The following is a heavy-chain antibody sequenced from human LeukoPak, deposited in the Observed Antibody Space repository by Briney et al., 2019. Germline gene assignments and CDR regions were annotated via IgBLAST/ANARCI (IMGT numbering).Heavy chain of an antibody. D-gene: IGHD3-3*02. CDR1: GFTFSSYG. V-gene: IGHV3-33*01. CDR2: IWYDGSNK. J-gene: IGHJ4*02. CDR3: ARGRIAWAGEFEY. Sequence: GGSLRLSCAASGFTFSSYGMHWVRQAPGKGLEWVAAIWYDGSNKYYADSVKGRFTISRDNSKNSLYLQMNSLRAEDTAVYYCARGRIAWAGEFEYGGQETGVSV.